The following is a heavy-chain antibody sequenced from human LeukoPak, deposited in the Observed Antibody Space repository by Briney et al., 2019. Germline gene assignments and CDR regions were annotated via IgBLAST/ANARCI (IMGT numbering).Heavy chain of an antibody. CDR2: ISYDGSNK. J-gene: IGHJ3*02. Sequence: PGGSLRLSCAASGFTFSSYAMHWVRQAPGKGLEWVAVISYDGSNKYYADSVKGRFTISRDNSKNTLYLQMNSLRAEDTAVYYCARHRLGYCSGGSCRAFDIWGQGTMVTVSS. CDR3: ARHRLGYCSGGSCRAFDI. CDR1: GFTFSSYA. V-gene: IGHV3-30*04. D-gene: IGHD2-15*01.